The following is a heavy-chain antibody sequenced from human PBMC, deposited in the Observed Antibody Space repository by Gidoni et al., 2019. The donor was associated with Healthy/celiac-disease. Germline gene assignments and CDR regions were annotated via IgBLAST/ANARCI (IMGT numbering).Heavy chain of an antibody. J-gene: IGHJ3*02. CDR1: GYTFTSYG. Sequence: VQLVQSGSEEKNPDAPVKFSFKASGYTFTSYGISWVRQAPGQGLEWMGWISAYNGNTNYAQKLQGRVTMTTDTSTSTAYMELRSLRSDDTAVYYCARLKWELRDAEAFDIWGQGTMVTVSS. V-gene: IGHV1-18*01. CDR2: ISAYNGNT. D-gene: IGHD1-26*01. CDR3: ARLKWELRDAEAFDI.